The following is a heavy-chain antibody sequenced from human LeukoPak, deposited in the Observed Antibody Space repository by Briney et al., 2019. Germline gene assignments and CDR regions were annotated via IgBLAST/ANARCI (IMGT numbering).Heavy chain of an antibody. D-gene: IGHD5-12*01. V-gene: IGHV4-39*07. J-gene: IGHJ5*02. CDR1: GGSISSSSYY. CDR2: IYYCWST. CDR3: ARAGNNGYVS. Sequence: SLTLPLTCTVSGGSISSSSYYWGWIRQPPGKGLEWIGRIYYCWSTYYNPSLKSRVTISVDTSKNQFSLNLSSVTAADTAVYYCARAGNNGYVSWGQGTLVTVSS.